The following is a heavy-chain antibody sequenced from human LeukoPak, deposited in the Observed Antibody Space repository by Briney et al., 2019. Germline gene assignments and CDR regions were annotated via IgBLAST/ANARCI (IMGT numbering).Heavy chain of an antibody. V-gene: IGHV3-9*01. J-gene: IGHJ4*02. Sequence: GRSLGLSCAASGFTFDDYAMHWVRQAPGKGLEWVSGISWNSGSIGYADSVKGRFTISRDNAKNSLYLQMNSLRAEDTALYYCAKGRPRYCSSTSCSPDYWGQGTLVTVSS. D-gene: IGHD2-2*01. CDR2: ISWNSGSI. CDR1: GFTFDDYA. CDR3: AKGRPRYCSSTSCSPDY.